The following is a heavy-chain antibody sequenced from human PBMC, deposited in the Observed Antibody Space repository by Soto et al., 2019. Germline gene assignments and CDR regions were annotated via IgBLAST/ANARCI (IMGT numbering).Heavy chain of an antibody. CDR1: GYSLTSYW. D-gene: IGHD5-18*01. Sequence: GEALKIFCKGSGYSLTSYWIGWGRPVPGKGLEWMGIIYPGDSDTRYSPSFQGQVTISADKSISTAYLQWSSLKASDTAMYYCARLMHTAMAKYYFDYWGQGTLVTVSS. CDR2: IYPGDSDT. V-gene: IGHV5-51*01. J-gene: IGHJ4*02. CDR3: ARLMHTAMAKYYFDY.